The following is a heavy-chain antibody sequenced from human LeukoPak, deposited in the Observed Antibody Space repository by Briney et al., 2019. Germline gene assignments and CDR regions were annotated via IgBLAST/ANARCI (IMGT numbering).Heavy chain of an antibody. D-gene: IGHD3-22*01. V-gene: IGHV4-59*12. CDR3: ARDKYYYDSSGYYYFDY. J-gene: IGHJ4*02. Sequence: SETLSLTCTVSGGSISSYYWSWIRQPPGKGPEWIGYIYYSGSTNYNPSLKSRVTMSVDTSKNQFSLKLSSVTAADTAVYYCARDKYYYDSSGYYYFDYWGQGTLVTVSS. CDR2: IYYSGST. CDR1: GGSISSYY.